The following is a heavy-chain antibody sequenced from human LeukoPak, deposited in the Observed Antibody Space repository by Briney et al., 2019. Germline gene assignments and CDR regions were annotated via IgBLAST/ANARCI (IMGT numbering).Heavy chain of an antibody. Sequence: SQTLSLTCAVSGDSISSGGYSWSWIRQPPGKGLEWIGYIYYSGSAYYNPSLKSRASMSIDTSKNQISLKVTSVTAADTAVYYCARGPRFGELLWHWFDPWGQGTLVTVSS. CDR2: IYYSGSA. D-gene: IGHD3-10*01. CDR1: GDSISSGGYS. J-gene: IGHJ5*02. CDR3: ARGPRFGELLWHWFDP. V-gene: IGHV4-30-4*07.